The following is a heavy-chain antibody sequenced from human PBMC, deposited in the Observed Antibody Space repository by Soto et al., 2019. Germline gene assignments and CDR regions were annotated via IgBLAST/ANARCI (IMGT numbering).Heavy chain of an antibody. Sequence: EVQLVESGGGLVQPGGSLRLSCAASGFPFSSYWMSWVRQAPGTGLEWVANIKQDGDEQYYVDSVKGRFTISRDNAKNSLYLQMNSLRAEDTAVYYCGRDLRDWDSGSYSYDYWGQGTLVTVSS. D-gene: IGHD1-26*01. V-gene: IGHV3-7*04. CDR1: GFPFSSYW. CDR3: GRDLRDWDSGSYSYDY. CDR2: IKQDGDEQ. J-gene: IGHJ4*02.